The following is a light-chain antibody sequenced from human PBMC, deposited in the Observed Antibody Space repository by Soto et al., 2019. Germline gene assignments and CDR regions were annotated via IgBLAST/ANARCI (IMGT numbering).Light chain of an antibody. V-gene: IGLV1-40*01. CDR1: SSNIGAGYD. J-gene: IGLJ1*01. CDR3: QSYDSSLSGSNV. Sequence: QSVLTQPPSVSGAPGQRVTISCTGSSSNIGAGYDVHWYQQLPGTAPKLLIYGNINRPSGVPDRFSGSKSGTSASLAITGLQAEDEADYYCQSYDSSLSGSNVFGTGTKLTVL. CDR2: GNI.